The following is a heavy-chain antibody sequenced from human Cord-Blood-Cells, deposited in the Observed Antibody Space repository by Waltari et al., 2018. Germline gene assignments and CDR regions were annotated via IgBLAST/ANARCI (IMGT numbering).Heavy chain of an antibody. CDR1: GGSFSGYY. D-gene: IGHD6-13*01. CDR2: INHSGST. J-gene: IGHJ2*01. CDR3: ARHLLIAAAGLDWYFDL. V-gene: IGHV4-34*01. Sequence: QVQLQQWGAGLLKPSETLSLTCAVYGGSFSGYYWSWIRQPPGKGLEWIGEINHSGSTNYDPSLKGRVTISVDTSKNQFSLKLSSVTAADTAVYYCARHLLIAAAGLDWYFDLWGRGTLVTVSS.